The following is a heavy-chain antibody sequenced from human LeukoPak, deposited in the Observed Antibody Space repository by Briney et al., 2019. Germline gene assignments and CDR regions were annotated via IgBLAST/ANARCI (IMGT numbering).Heavy chain of an antibody. CDR2: INSDGSST. J-gene: IGHJ4*02. V-gene: IGHV3-74*01. CDR1: GFTFSGHW. D-gene: IGHD3-22*01. CDR3: AKGGLNYYDSSGPII. Sequence: PGGSLRLSCAVSGFTFSGHWMHWVRQAPGKGLVWVSRINSDGSSTYYADSVKGRFTISRDNSKNTLYLQMNSLRAEDTAVYYCAKGGLNYYDSSGPIIWGQGTLVTVSS.